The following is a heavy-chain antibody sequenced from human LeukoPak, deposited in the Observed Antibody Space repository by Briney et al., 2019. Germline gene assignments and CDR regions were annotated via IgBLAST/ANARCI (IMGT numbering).Heavy chain of an antibody. Sequence: SQTLSLTCTVSGGSISSGGYYWSWIRQHPGKGLEWIGYIYYSGSTYYNPSLKSRVTISVDTSKNQFSLKLSSVTAADTAVYYCARGRNFIAARRFDYWGQGTLVTVSS. CDR3: ARGRNFIAARRFDY. V-gene: IGHV4-31*03. CDR2: IYYSGST. CDR1: GGSISSGGYY. D-gene: IGHD6-6*01. J-gene: IGHJ4*02.